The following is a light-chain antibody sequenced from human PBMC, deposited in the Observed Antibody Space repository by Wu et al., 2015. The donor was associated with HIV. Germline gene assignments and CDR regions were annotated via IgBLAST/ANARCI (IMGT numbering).Light chain of an antibody. J-gene: IGKJ1*01. CDR1: QSVASF. V-gene: IGKV3-20*01. CDR2: GAS. Sequence: EIVLTQFPATLSLSPGERATLSCRASQSVASFLAWYQQKPGQAPRLLIYGASSRATGIPDRFSGSGSGTDFTLTISRVEPEDFAVYYCQQYGTSPRTFGQGTKVEIK. CDR3: QQYGTSPRT.